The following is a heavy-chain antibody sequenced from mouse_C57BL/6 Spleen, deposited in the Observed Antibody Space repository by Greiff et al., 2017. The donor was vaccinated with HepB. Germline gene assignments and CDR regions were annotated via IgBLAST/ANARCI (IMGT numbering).Heavy chain of an antibody. J-gene: IGHJ1*03. CDR2: IYPGDGDT. CDR1: GYAFSSSW. V-gene: IGHV1-82*01. Sequence: VKVVESGPELVKPGASVKISCKASGYAFSSSWMNWVKQRPGKGLEWIGRIYPGDGDTNYNGKFKGKATLTADKSSSTAYMQLSSLTSEDSAVYFCARWGTTVVGYFDVWGTGTTVTVSS. CDR3: ARWGTTVVGYFDV. D-gene: IGHD1-1*01.